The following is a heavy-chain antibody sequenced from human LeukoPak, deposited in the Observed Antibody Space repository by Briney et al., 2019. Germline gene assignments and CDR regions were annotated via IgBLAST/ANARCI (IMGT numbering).Heavy chain of an antibody. Sequence: GGSLRLSCTVSGFTFSGFWMSWSRQAPGKGLEWVASINSDGSEGYYADVVKGRFTISRDNAKNSLYPQINSLRAEDTAVYYCARSSYSSSSSVWGQGTMVTVSS. CDR3: ARSSYSSSSSV. D-gene: IGHD6-6*01. CDR2: INSDGSEG. J-gene: IGHJ3*01. V-gene: IGHV3-7*03. CDR1: GFTFSGFW.